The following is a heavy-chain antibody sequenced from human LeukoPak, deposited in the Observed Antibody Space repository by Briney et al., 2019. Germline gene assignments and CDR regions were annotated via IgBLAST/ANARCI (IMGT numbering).Heavy chain of an antibody. CDR3: ARSWRFCSGGGCYPIDY. V-gene: IGHV1-18*01. CDR1: GYTFTSYG. J-gene: IGHJ4*02. D-gene: IGHD2-15*01. Sequence: ASVKVSCKASGYTFTSYGISWVRQAPGQGLEWMGWISAYNGNTNYAQKVQGRVTMTTDTSTSTAYMELRSLRSDDTAVYYCARSWRFCSGGGCYPIDYWGQGTLVTVSS. CDR2: ISAYNGNT.